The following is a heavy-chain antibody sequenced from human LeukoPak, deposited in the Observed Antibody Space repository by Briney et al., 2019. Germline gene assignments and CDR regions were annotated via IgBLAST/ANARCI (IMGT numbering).Heavy chain of an antibody. CDR3: ARMYSSSWLFRDDAFDI. D-gene: IGHD6-13*01. CDR2: IIPIFGTA. V-gene: IGHV1-69*13. Sequence: SVKVSCKASGGTFSSYAISWVRQAPGQGLEWMGGIIPIFGTANYAQKFQGRVTITADESTSTAYMELSSLRSEETAGYYCARMYSSSWLFRDDAFDIWGQGTMVTVSS. CDR1: GGTFSSYA. J-gene: IGHJ3*02.